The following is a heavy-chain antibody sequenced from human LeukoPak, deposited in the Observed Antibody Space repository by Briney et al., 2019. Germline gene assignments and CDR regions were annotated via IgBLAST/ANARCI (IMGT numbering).Heavy chain of an antibody. J-gene: IGHJ4*02. D-gene: IGHD2-2*01. CDR1: GFTFSNAW. CDR3: TTDLRYCSSTSCYAFDY. Sequence: GGSLRLSCAASGFTFSNAWMSWVRQAPGKGLEWVGRIKSKTDGGTTDYAAPVKGRFTISGDDSKNTLYLQMNSLKTEDTAVYYCTTDLRYCSSTSCYAFDYWGQGTLVTVSS. V-gene: IGHV3-15*01. CDR2: IKSKTDGGTT.